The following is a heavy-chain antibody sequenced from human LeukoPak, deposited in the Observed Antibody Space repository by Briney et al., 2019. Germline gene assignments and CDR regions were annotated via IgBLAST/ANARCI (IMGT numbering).Heavy chain of an antibody. CDR3: ARTVGDCSGGSCYRYYYYGMDV. Sequence: GESLKISCKGSGYGYTSYWIGWVRQMPGKGLEWMGIIYPGDFDTRYSPSFQGQVTISADKSISTAYLQWSSLKASDTAMYYCARTVGDCSGGSCYRYYYYGMDVWGQGTTVTVSS. CDR2: IYPGDFDT. V-gene: IGHV5-51*01. J-gene: IGHJ6*02. D-gene: IGHD2-15*01. CDR1: GYGYTSYW.